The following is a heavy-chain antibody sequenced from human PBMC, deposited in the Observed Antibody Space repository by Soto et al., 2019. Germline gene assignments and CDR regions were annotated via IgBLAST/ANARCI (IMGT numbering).Heavy chain of an antibody. V-gene: IGHV4-39*01. D-gene: IGHD4-17*01. CDR3: ARHPPYGDFIWYFDL. CDR1: GGSISSSSYY. Sequence: ETLSLTCTVSGGSISSSSYYWGWIRQPPGKGLEWIGSIYYSGSTYYNPSLKSRVTISVDTSKNQFALKLSSVTAADTAAYYCARHPPYGDFIWYFDLWGRGTLVTVSS. J-gene: IGHJ2*01. CDR2: IYYSGST.